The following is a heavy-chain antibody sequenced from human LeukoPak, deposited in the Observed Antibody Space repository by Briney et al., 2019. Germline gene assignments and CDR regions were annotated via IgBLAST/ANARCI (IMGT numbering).Heavy chain of an antibody. CDR3: ARGDGALDY. CDR1: GFTVSSNY. Sequence: GGSLRPSCAASGFTVSSNYMSWVRQAPGKGLEWVSVIYSGGSTYYADSVKGRFTISRDNSKNTLYLQMNSLRAEDTAVYYCARGDGALDYWGQGTLVTVSS. J-gene: IGHJ4*02. V-gene: IGHV3-53*01. CDR2: IYSGGST. D-gene: IGHD5-24*01.